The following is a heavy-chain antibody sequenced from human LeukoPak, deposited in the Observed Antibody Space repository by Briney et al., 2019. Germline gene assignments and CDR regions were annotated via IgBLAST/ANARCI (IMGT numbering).Heavy chain of an antibody. D-gene: IGHD4-17*01. V-gene: IGHV4-31*03. CDR1: GGSISSGGYY. CDR2: IYYSGST. CDR3: ARAHYGDYADY. J-gene: IGHJ4*02. Sequence: SETLSLTCTVSGGSISSGGYYWSWIRQHPGKGLEWIGYIYYSGSTHYNPSLKSRVTISVDTSKNQFSLKLSSVTAADTAVYYCARAHYGDYADYWGQGTLVTVSS.